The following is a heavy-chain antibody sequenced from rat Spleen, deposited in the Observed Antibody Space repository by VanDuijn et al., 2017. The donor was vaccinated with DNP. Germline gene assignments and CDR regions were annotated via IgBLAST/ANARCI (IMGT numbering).Heavy chain of an antibody. J-gene: IGHJ2*01. CDR1: GFSLTSYN. D-gene: IGHD1-9*01. Sequence: VQLKESGPGLVQPSQTLSLTCTVSGFSLTSYNVHWVRQPTGTGLEWMGVIWTGGITDYNSALKSRLSISRDTSKSQVFLKMNSLQTEDTAMYFCARWTMGITLDYWGQGVMVTVSS. CDR2: IWTGGIT. V-gene: IGHV2-30*01. CDR3: ARWTMGITLDY.